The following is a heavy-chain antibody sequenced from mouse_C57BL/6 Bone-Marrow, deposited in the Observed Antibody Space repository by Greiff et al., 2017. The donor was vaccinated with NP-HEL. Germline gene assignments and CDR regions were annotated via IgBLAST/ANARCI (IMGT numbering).Heavy chain of an antibody. CDR3: ARDMGRGYYFDY. Sequence: DVHLVESEGGLVQPGSSMKLSCTASGFTFSDYYMAWVRQVPEKGLEWVANINYDGSSTYYLDSLKSRFIISRDNAKNILYLQMSSLKSEDTATYYCARDMGRGYYFDYWGQGTTLTVSS. CDR2: INYDGSST. CDR1: GFTFSDYY. V-gene: IGHV5-16*01. J-gene: IGHJ2*01. D-gene: IGHD4-1*01.